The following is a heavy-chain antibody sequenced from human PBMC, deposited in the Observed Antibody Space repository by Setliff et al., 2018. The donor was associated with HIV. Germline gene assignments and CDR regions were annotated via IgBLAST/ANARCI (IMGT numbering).Heavy chain of an antibody. J-gene: IGHJ5*02. D-gene: IGHD2-15*01. CDR2: INHRGST. CDR1: GESFSGYY. CDR3: ARGGRGGIA. Sequence: TLSLTCAVYGESFSGYYWNWIRQPPGKGLEWIGEINHRGSTNYNPSLKSRVTMSVDTSKNQFSLKLNSVTAADTAVYYCARGGRGGIAWGQGTLVTVSS. V-gene: IGHV4-34*01.